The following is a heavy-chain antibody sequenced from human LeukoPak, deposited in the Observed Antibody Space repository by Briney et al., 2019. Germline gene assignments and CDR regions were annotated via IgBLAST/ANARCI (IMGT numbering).Heavy chain of an antibody. CDR1: GFTFSSYW. CDR3: ARELGSYSSSSQGDY. J-gene: IGHJ4*02. CDR2: IKQDGSEK. Sequence: GGSLRLSCAASGFTFSSYWMSWVRQAPGKGLEWVANIKQDGSEKYYVDSVKGRFTISRDNAKNSLYLQMNSLRAEDTAVYYCARELGSYSSSSQGDYWGQGTLVTVSS. D-gene: IGHD6-6*01. V-gene: IGHV3-7*01.